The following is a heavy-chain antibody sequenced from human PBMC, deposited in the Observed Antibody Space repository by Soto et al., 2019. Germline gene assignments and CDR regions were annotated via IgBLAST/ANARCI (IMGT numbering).Heavy chain of an antibody. J-gene: IGHJ1*01. Sequence: GGSLRLSCAASGFTFSSYWMHWVRQAPGKGLVWVSPINSDGSSTYYADSVKGRFTISRDNSKNTLYLQMNSLRAEDTAVYYCARDRVESGYPEYFQHWGQGTLVTVSS. CDR3: ARDRVESGYPEYFQH. CDR1: GFTFSSYW. V-gene: IGHV3-74*01. CDR2: INSDGSST. D-gene: IGHD3-22*01.